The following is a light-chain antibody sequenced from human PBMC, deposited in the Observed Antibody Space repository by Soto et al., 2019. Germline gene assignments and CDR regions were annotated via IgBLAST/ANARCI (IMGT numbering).Light chain of an antibody. V-gene: IGKV4-1*01. CDR3: QQYYTNPFT. CDR2: WAS. CDR1: QSVLYSPNNNNY. Sequence: DIVMTQSPDSLAVSLGERATINCKSSQSVLYSPNNNNYLAWFQQKPGQPPRLLFYWASTRHSGVPDRFSGSGSGTDFTLTISSLQAEDVAVYYCQQYYTNPFTFGPGTKVDIK. J-gene: IGKJ3*01.